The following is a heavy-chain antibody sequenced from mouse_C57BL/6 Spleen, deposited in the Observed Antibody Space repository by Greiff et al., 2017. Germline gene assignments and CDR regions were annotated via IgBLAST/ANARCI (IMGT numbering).Heavy chain of an antibody. J-gene: IGHJ2*01. CDR3: ALIYYYGSSYGY. D-gene: IGHD1-1*01. Sequence: QVHVKQPGAELVKPGASVKMSCKASGYTFTSYWITWVKQRPGQGLEWIGDIYPGSGSTNYNEKFKSKATLTVDTSSSTAYMQLSSLTSEDSAVYYCALIYYYGSSYGYWGQGTTLTVSS. CDR2: IYPGSGST. V-gene: IGHV1-55*01. CDR1: GYTFTSYW.